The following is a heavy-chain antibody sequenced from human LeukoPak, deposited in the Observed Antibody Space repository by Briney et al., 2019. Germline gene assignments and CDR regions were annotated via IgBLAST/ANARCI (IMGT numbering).Heavy chain of an antibody. CDR1: GYTFTTYP. J-gene: IGHJ6*02. Sequence: GASVNVSCKASGYTFTTYPVNWVRQAPGQGLEWMGRINPNSGGTNYAQKFQGRVTMTRDTSISTAYMELSRLRSDDTAVYYCARDLSRGAPYYYYGMDVWGQGTTVTVSS. D-gene: IGHD2/OR15-2a*01. CDR2: INPNSGGT. V-gene: IGHV1-2*06. CDR3: ARDLSRGAPYYYYGMDV.